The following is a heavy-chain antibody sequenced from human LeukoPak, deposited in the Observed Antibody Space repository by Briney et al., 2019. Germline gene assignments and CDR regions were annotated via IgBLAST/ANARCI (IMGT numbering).Heavy chain of an antibody. CDR2: ISWNSGSI. CDR3: AKDIYSGYDSYYFDY. D-gene: IGHD5-12*01. CDR1: GFTFDDYA. V-gene: IGHV3-9*01. J-gene: IGHJ4*02. Sequence: PGGSLRLSCAASGFTFDDYAMHWVRHAPGKGLEWVSGISWNSGSIGYADSVKGRFTISRDNAKNSLYLQMNSLRAEDTALYYCAKDIYSGYDSYYFDYWGQGTLVTVSS.